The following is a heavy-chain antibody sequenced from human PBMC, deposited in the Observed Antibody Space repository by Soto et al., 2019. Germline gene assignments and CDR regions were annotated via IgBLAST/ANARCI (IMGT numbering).Heavy chain of an antibody. V-gene: IGHV1-69*13. J-gene: IGHJ3*02. Sequence: GASVKVSCKDSGGTFSSYAISWVRQAPPREVEWMGGIIPIFGTANYAQKFQGRVTITADESTSTAYVELSSLRAEDTAVYYCARDSQSPVATYAFDIWGQGTMVTVSS. CDR1: GGTFSSYA. CDR2: IIPIFGTA. CDR3: ARDSQSPVATYAFDI.